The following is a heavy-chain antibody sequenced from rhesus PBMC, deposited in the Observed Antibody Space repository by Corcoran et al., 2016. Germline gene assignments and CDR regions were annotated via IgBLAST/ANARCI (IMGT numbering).Heavy chain of an antibody. CDR1: GGSISSSY. D-gene: IGHD3-16*01. Sequence: QLQLQESGPGLGKPSETLSVTCAVSGGSISSSYGSWFRQAPGKGLEWIGYIYGSGSSTNYNPSLKSRVTLSVDTSKNQFSLKLSSVTAADTAVYYCVRDEYAIVDNRFDVWGPGVLVTVSS. CDR3: VRDEYAIVDNRFDV. CDR2: IYGSGSST. V-gene: IGHV4-169*02. J-gene: IGHJ5-1*01.